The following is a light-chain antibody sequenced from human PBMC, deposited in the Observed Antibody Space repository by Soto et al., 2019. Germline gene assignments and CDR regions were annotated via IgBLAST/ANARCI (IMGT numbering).Light chain of an antibody. V-gene: IGLV2-14*01. CDR1: SSGIRDYNY. CDR3: SSKSPDF. Sequence: QSVLTQPASVSGSPGQSITISCTGTSSGIRDYNYVSWYQQLPGNAPKLIMYEVSNRPSGISNRFSGSKSGNTASLTISGLQTEDEADYYCSSKSPDFFGTGTKATVL. J-gene: IGLJ1*01. CDR2: EVS.